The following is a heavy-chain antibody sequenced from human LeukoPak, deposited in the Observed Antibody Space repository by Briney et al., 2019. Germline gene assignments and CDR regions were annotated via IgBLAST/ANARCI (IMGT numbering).Heavy chain of an antibody. D-gene: IGHD3-10*01. J-gene: IGHJ6*03. CDR3: ASNRYGSGGRYYYYMDV. Sequence: ASVKVSCKASGYTFTSYGISWVRQAPGQGLEWMGWMSAYNNNTNYAQKLQGRVTMTTDTSTSTAYMELRSLRSDDTAVYYCASNRYGSGGRYYYYMDVWGKGTTVTVSS. CDR2: MSAYNNNT. CDR1: GYTFTSYG. V-gene: IGHV1-18*01.